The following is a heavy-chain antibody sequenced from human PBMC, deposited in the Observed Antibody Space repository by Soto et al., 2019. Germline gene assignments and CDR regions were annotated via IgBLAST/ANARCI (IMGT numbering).Heavy chain of an antibody. Sequence: SETLSLTCTVSGGSISSYYWSWIRQPPGKGLEWIGYIYYSGSTNYNPSLKSRVTISVDTSKNQFSLKLSSVTAADTAVYYCARGYSGYLAWFDPWGQGTLVTSPQ. CDR2: IYYSGST. CDR1: GGSISSYY. CDR3: ARGYSGYLAWFDP. V-gene: IGHV4-59*01. J-gene: IGHJ5*02. D-gene: IGHD5-12*01.